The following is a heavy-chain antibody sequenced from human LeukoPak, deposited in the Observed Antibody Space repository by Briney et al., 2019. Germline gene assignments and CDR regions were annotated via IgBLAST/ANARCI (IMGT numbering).Heavy chain of an antibody. V-gene: IGHV4-4*02. Sequence: PSGTLSLTCAVSGDSLSSSNWYSWVRQPPGKGPEWIGEIYHSGSTNYNPSLKSRVTISVDTSKNQFSLKVTSVTAADTAVYYCASRYYDSSGSLLDYWGQGTLVTVSS. CDR2: IYHSGST. CDR3: ASRYYDSSGSLLDY. J-gene: IGHJ4*02. CDR1: GDSLSSSNW. D-gene: IGHD3-22*01.